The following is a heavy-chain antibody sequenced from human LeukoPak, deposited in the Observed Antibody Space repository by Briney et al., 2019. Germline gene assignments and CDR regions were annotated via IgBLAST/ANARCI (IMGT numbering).Heavy chain of an antibody. D-gene: IGHD3-3*01. J-gene: IGHJ6*03. Sequence: GGTLRLSCAVSGFSSYTFGMSWVRQAPGKGLEWVSYISSSGSTIYYGDSVKGRFTISRDNSQNTVFLQVNNLRTEDTALYYCAKTSLSDASGHYYYMDVWGKGTTVTVSS. CDR1: GFSSYTFG. V-gene: IGHV3-48*01. CDR2: ISSSGSTI. CDR3: AKTSLSDASGHYYYMDV.